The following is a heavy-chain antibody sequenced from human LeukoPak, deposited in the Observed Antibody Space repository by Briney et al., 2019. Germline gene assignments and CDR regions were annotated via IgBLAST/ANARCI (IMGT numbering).Heavy chain of an antibody. CDR3: AREWHMTTVTTCGY. J-gene: IGHJ4*02. D-gene: IGHD4-17*01. CDR1: GFTFSSYW. V-gene: IGHV3-7*01. CDR2: IKQDGSEK. Sequence: GGSLRLSCAASGFTFSSYWMSWVRQAPGKGLEWVANIKQDGSEKYYVDSVKGRFTISRDNARNSLYLQMNSLRAEDTAVYYCAREWHMTTVTTCGYWGQGTLVTVSS.